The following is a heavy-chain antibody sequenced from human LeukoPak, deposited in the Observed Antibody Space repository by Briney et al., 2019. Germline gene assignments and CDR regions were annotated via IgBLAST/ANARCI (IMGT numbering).Heavy chain of an antibody. CDR3: ARSSYSSSSNV. V-gene: IGHV3-21*04. CDR2: ISSSSSYI. CDR1: GFTFSSYS. D-gene: IGHD6-6*01. Sequence: GGSLRLSCAASGFTFSSYSMNWVRQAPGKGLEWVSSISSSSSYIYFADSVKGRFTISRDNSKNSLYLQINSLRAEDTAVYYCARSSYSSSSNVWGQGTMVTVSS. J-gene: IGHJ3*01.